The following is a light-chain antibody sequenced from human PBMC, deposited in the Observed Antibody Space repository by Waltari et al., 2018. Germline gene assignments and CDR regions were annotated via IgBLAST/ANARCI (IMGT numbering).Light chain of an antibody. CDR1: ERLVYTDGNIY. CDR3: MQSTLLPPWT. CDR2: MVS. J-gene: IGKJ1*01. V-gene: IGKV2-30*01. Sequence: VVMTPSPLSLLVTLGQPASISCRPRERLVYTDGNIYLHWFQQRTGQSPRRVIYMVSRRDSGGPDRFMGSGSGTDFTLKISRVEAEYVGIYYGMQSTLLPPWTFGQGTKVEIK.